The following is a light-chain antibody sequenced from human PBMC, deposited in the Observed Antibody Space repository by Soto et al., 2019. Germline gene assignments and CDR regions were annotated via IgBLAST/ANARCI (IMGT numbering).Light chain of an antibody. CDR1: QSVSTY. J-gene: IGKJ1*01. CDR3: QQYNNWPQT. V-gene: IGKV3-20*01. CDR2: GAS. Sequence: TVLTQSPGTLSLSPGERAALSCRASQSVSTYLAWYQQKPGQAPRLLIYGASSRASGIPDRFIGSGSGTDFTLIISRLEPEDFAVYYCQQYNNWPQTFGQGTKVDIK.